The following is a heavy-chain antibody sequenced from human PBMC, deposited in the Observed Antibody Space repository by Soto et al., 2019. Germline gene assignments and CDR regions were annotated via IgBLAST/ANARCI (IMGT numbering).Heavy chain of an antibody. CDR1: GGSISSYC. Sequence: SETLSLSCTVSGGSISSYCWSWIRQPAGKGLEWIGRIYTSGSTNYNPSLKSRVTMSVDTSKNQFSLKLSSVTAADTAVYYCAREGRVSNVWGSYRHLWGQGTLVTVSS. D-gene: IGHD3-16*02. V-gene: IGHV4-4*07. J-gene: IGHJ4*02. CDR2: IYTSGST. CDR3: AREGRVSNVWGSYRHL.